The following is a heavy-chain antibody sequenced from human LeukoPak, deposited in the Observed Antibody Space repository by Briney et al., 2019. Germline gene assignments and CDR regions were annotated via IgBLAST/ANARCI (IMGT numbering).Heavy chain of an antibody. D-gene: IGHD6-19*01. Sequence: TGGSLRLSCAASGFTFSSYSMNWVRQAPGKGLEWVSYISSSGSTIYYADSVKGRFTISRDNAKNSLYLQMNSLRAEDTAVYYCARGGRYSSGWTPLYYYYYMDVWGKGTTVTISS. CDR2: ISSSGSTI. V-gene: IGHV3-48*04. CDR1: GFTFSSYS. CDR3: ARGGRYSSGWTPLYYYYYMDV. J-gene: IGHJ6*03.